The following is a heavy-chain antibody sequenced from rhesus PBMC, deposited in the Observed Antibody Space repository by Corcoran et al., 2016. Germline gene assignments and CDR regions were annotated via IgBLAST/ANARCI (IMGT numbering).Heavy chain of an antibody. D-gene: IGHD6-43*01. CDR3: ARDLGSSQDSRFDV. Sequence: QMQLQESGPGLVKPSETLPLTCAVSGASISSNYWSWIRQAPGKGLEWIGRIYGSDGSTDYNPPRRRRGTSSIDTSKNRFSRGGSAVAAADTAVYYCARDLGSSQDSRFDVWGAGVLVTVSS. J-gene: IGHJ5-1*01. CDR2: IYGSDGST. V-gene: IGHV4S2*01. CDR1: GASISSNY.